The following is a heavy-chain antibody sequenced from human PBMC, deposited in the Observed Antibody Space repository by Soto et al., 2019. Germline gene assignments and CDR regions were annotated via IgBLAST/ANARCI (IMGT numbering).Heavy chain of an antibody. CDR1: GFTLRSYW. V-gene: IGHV3-74*01. CDR3: ARGVVVYQQLVRGRDRFDP. D-gene: IGHD2-8*02. Sequence: EVQLVESGGGLVQPGGSLTLSCAVSGFTLRSYWMHWVRQAPGKGLEWVSRIDGDGRTTNYADSVKGQFTISRDNAKNTVYLQMNSLRVEDRAVYYCARGVVVYQQLVRGRDRFDPWGQGTLVTVSS. J-gene: IGHJ5*02. CDR2: IDGDGRTT.